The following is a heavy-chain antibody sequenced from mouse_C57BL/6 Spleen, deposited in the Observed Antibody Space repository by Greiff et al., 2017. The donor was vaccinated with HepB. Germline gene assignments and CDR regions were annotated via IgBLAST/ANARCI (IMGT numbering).Heavy chain of an antibody. Sequence: VHLVESGPGLVAPSQSLSITCTVSGFSLTSYAISWVRQPPGKGLEWLGVIWTGGGTNYNSALKSRLSISKDNSKSQVFLKMNSLQTDDTARYYCARNTPYYYGSSYNYAMDYWGQGTSVTVSS. CDR1: GFSLTSYA. D-gene: IGHD1-1*01. J-gene: IGHJ4*01. CDR2: IWTGGGT. V-gene: IGHV2-9-1*01. CDR3: ARNTPYYYGSSYNYAMDY.